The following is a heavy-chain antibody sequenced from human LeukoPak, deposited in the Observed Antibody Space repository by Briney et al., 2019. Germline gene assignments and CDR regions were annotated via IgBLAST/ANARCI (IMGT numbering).Heavy chain of an antibody. V-gene: IGHV3-33*01. Sequence: GGSLRLSCAASGFTFSTYAMHWVRQALGKGLEWVAVIWSDSTNKYYADSVRGRFTISRDNSKNTLYLQMSSLRAEDTAMYYCARDRLTTVTTFHFDYWGQGTLVTVSS. D-gene: IGHD4-17*01. CDR2: IWSDSTNK. CDR3: ARDRLTTVTTFHFDY. J-gene: IGHJ4*02. CDR1: GFTFSTYA.